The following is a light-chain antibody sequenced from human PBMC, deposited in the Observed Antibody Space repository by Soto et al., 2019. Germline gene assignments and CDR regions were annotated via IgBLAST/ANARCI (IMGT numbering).Light chain of an antibody. J-gene: IGKJ4*01. CDR1: QTISSW. Sequence: DIQMTQSPSTLSGSVGDRVTITCRASQTISSWLAWYQQKPGKAPKLLIYKASTLKSGVPSRFSGSGSGTEFTFTISSLQPEDVATYYCQKYNSGLRTFGGGTTVEI. V-gene: IGKV1-5*03. CDR3: QKYNSGLRT. CDR2: KAS.